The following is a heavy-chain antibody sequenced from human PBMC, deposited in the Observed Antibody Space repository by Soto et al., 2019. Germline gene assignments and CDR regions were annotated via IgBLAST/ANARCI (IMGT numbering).Heavy chain of an antibody. Sequence: SVKVSCKASGGTFSSYAISWVRQAPGQGLEWMGGIIPIFGTANYAQKFQGRVTITADKSTSTAYMELSSLRSEDTAVYYCARGSIVVVQAAIVESYYYYGMDGWGQ. CDR3: ARGSIVVVQAAIVESYYYYGMDG. J-gene: IGHJ6*02. CDR1: GGTFSSYA. D-gene: IGHD2-2*02. CDR2: IIPIFGTA. V-gene: IGHV1-69*06.